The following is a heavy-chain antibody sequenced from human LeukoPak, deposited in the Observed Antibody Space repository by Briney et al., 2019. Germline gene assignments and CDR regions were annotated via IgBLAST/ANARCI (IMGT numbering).Heavy chain of an antibody. Sequence: GASVKVSCKASGYTFTNYDINWVRQAAGQGPEWMGWMRPSNGNTGYAQKFRGRVTMTRNTSINTAYMELSSLRSDDTAVYYCARPPMGVGALEWGQGTLVTVSS. V-gene: IGHV1-8*01. CDR2: MRPSNGNT. CDR1: GYTFTNYD. D-gene: IGHD1-26*01. J-gene: IGHJ4*02. CDR3: ARPPMGVGALE.